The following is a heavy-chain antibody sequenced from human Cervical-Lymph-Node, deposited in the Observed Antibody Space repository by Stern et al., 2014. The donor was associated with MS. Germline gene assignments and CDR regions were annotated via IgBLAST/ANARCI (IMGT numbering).Heavy chain of an antibody. CDR2: IKNKADGGTT. CDR3: TAYTYGSSYS. V-gene: IGHV3-15*01. D-gene: IGHD3-10*01. Sequence: EDQLVESGGGLVKPGDSLRLSCAASGFSNAWMTWVRQAPGKGLEWVGRIKNKADGGTTDYAAPVKGRFTISRDDSKNTLYLQMNSLKTEDTAVYYCTAYTYGSSYSWGQGTLVTVSS. J-gene: IGHJ4*02. CDR1: GFSNAW.